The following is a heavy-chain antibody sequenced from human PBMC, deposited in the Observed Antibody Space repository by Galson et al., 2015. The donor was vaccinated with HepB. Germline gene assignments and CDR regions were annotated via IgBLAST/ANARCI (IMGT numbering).Heavy chain of an antibody. V-gene: IGHV1-18*01. CDR1: GYTFTSYG. J-gene: IGHJ6*02. Sequence: SVKVSCKASGYTFTSYGISWVRQAPGQGLEWMGWISAYNGNTNYAQKLQGRVTMTTDTSTSTAYMELRSLRSGDTAVYYCARDVSGGPNYYYYGMDVWGQGTTVTVSS. CDR3: ARDVSGGPNYYYYGMDV. D-gene: IGHD1-26*01. CDR2: ISAYNGNT.